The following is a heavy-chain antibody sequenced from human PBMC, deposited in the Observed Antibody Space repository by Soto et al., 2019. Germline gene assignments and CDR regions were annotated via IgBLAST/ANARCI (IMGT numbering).Heavy chain of an antibody. CDR2: IVVGSGNT. V-gene: IGHV1-58*01. CDR3: AADLVYCSGGSCYSDYCYYGMDV. J-gene: IGHJ6*02. CDR1: GFTFTSSA. Sequence: ASVKVSCKASGFTFTSSAVQWVRQARGQRLEWIGWIVVGSGNTNYAQKFQERVTITRDMSTSTAYMELSSLRSEDTAVYYCAADLVYCSGGSCYSDYCYYGMDVWGQGTTVTVSS. D-gene: IGHD2-15*01.